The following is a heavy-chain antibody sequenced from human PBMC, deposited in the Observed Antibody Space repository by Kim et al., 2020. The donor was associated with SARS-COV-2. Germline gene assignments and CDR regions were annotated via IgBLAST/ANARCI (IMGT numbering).Heavy chain of an antibody. D-gene: IGHD4-17*01. CDR2: T. Sequence: TSYNPSLKSRVTISVDRSKNQFSLKLSSVTAADTAVYYCARGYDYGGTNWGQGTLVTVSS. J-gene: IGHJ4*02. CDR3: ARGYDYGGTN. V-gene: IGHV4-30-2*01.